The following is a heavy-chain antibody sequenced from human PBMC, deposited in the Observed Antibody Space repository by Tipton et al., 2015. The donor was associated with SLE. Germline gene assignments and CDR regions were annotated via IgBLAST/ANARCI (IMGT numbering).Heavy chain of an antibody. V-gene: IGHV3-30*18. D-gene: IGHD1-26*01. Sequence: SLRLSCVASGFTFSSYGMHWVRQAPGKGLEWVAVIWYDGSNKYYADSVKGRFTISRDNSKNTLYLQMNSLRAEDTVAYYCAKDGGSYHYYGMDVWGQGTTVTVSS. J-gene: IGHJ6*02. CDR2: IWYDGSNK. CDR1: GFTFSSYG. CDR3: AKDGGSYHYYGMDV.